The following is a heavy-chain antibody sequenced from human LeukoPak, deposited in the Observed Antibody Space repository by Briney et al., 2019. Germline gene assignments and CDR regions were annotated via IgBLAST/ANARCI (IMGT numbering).Heavy chain of an antibody. CDR3: ARAGPPHLMGLDIVVVPAAMRGDYYYGMDV. V-gene: IGHV3-53*01. Sequence: GGSLRLSCAASGFTVSSTYMSWVRQAPGKGLEWVSVIYSGGSTYYADSVKGRFTISRDHSKNTLYLHMNSLRAEDTAVYYCARAGPPHLMGLDIVVVPAAMRGDYYYGMDVWGQGTTVTVSS. CDR2: IYSGGST. D-gene: IGHD2-2*01. CDR1: GFTVSSTY. J-gene: IGHJ6*02.